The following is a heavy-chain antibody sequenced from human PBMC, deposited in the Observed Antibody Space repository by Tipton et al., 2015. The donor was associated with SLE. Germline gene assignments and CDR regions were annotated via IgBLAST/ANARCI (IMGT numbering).Heavy chain of an antibody. Sequence: TLSLTCTVSGGSISSESSYWSWIRQPAGKGLQWIGRIYTSGNTNYNPSLKSRVTISVDASKNQFSLKLVSVTAADTAVYYCARVAVSEVFDYWSQGTLVTVSS. V-gene: IGHV4-61*02. CDR1: GGSISSESSY. CDR2: IYTSGNT. J-gene: IGHJ4*02. D-gene: IGHD6-19*01. CDR3: ARVAVSEVFDY.